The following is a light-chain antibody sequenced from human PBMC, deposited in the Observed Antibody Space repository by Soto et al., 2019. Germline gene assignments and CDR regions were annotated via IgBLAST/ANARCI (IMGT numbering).Light chain of an antibody. Sequence: EIVLTQSPGTLSASPGERATLSCRASQSVSGNYLAWYQQKLGQAPRLLIYGATSRATGIPDRFSGSVSGTDFTLTISRLEPEDFAVYYCHQYGRSATFTFGPGTKVDIK. CDR2: GAT. J-gene: IGKJ3*01. CDR3: HQYGRSATFT. V-gene: IGKV3-20*01. CDR1: QSVSGNY.